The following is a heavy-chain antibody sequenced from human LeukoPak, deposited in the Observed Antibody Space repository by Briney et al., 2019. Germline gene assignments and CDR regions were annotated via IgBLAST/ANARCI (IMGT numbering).Heavy chain of an antibody. CDR2: ISGSGGST. Sequence: GGSLRLSCAASGFTFSSDAMSWVRQAPGKGLEWVSAISGSGGSTYYADSVKGRFTISRDNSKNTLYLQMNSLRAEDTAVYYCAKDLAYSSGWYVPFDYWGQGTLVTVSS. J-gene: IGHJ4*02. CDR1: GFTFSSDA. D-gene: IGHD6-19*01. V-gene: IGHV3-23*01. CDR3: AKDLAYSSGWYVPFDY.